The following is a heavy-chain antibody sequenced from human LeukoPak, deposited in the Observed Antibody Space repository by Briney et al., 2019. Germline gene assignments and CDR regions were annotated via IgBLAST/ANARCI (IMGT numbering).Heavy chain of an antibody. CDR2: IYYTGST. J-gene: IGHJ4*02. D-gene: IGHD3-10*01. CDR1: CGSISSINSY. CDR3: ARDLTFRTLYGSGSYFEG. Sequence: SETLSLTCTVSCGSISSINSYWGWIRQPPGKGLEWIGSIYYTGSTYYNPSLKSRVTISLDTSKNQFSLRLSSVTAPDTAVYFCARDLTFRTLYGSGSYFEGWGQGTLVTASS. V-gene: IGHV4-39*07.